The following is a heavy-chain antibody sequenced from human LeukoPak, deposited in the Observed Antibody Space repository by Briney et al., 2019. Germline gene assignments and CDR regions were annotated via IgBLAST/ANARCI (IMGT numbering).Heavy chain of an antibody. V-gene: IGHV3-48*03. J-gene: IGHJ4*02. Sequence: GGSLRLSCAASGFTFSSYEMNWVRQAPGKGLEWVSYISSSGSTIYYADSVEGRFTISRDNAKNSLYLQMNSLRAEDTAVYYCARASGDYVFWGQGTLVTVSS. CDR1: GFTFSSYE. D-gene: IGHD4-17*01. CDR3: ARASGDYVF. CDR2: ISSSGSTI.